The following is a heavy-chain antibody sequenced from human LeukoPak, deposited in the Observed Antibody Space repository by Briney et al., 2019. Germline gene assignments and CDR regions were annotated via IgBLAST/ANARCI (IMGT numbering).Heavy chain of an antibody. J-gene: IGHJ4*02. CDR1: GFTFSNYW. V-gene: IGHV3-74*01. D-gene: IGHD2-2*01. Sequence: GGSLRLSCAASGFTFSNYWIHWVRQAPGKGLVWVSRINTDGSTTTYADSVKGRFSISRDNAKNTVYLQMNNLRAEDTAVYYCAKGVPAADYWGQGTLVTVSS. CDR2: INTDGSTT. CDR3: AKGVPAADY.